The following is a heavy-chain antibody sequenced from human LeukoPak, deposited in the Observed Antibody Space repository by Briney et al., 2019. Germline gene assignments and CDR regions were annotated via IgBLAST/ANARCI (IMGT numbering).Heavy chain of an antibody. CDR1: GGSISSYY. V-gene: IGHV3-23*01. D-gene: IGHD6-19*01. CDR3: AKPSLYIAVARNFDY. CDR2: ISGSGGST. J-gene: IGHJ4*02. Sequence: RASETLSLTCTVSGGSISSYYWSWVRQAPGKGLEWVSAISGSGGSTYYADSVKGRFTISRDNSKNTLYLQMNSLRAEDTAVYYCAKPSLYIAVARNFDYWGQGTLVTVSS.